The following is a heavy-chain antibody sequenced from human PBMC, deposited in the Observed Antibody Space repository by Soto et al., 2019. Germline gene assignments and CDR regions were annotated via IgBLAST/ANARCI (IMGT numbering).Heavy chain of an antibody. Sequence: GGSLRLSCAASGFTFSSYGMHWVRQAPGKGLEWVAVISYDGSNKYYADSVKGRFTISRDNSKNTLYLQMNSLRAEDTAVYYCAKDLSPYSSGWDFDYWGQGTLVTVSS. CDR3: AKDLSPYSSGWDFDY. J-gene: IGHJ4*02. D-gene: IGHD6-19*01. CDR1: GFTFSSYG. CDR2: ISYDGSNK. V-gene: IGHV3-30*18.